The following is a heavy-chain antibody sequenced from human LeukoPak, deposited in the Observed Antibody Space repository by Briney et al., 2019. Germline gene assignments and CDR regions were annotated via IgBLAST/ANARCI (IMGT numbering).Heavy chain of an antibody. CDR1: GGSISSYY. D-gene: IGHD2-21*02. V-gene: IGHV4-59*01. Sequence: SETLSLTCTVSGGSISSYYWSWIRQPPGKGLEWIGYIYYSGSTNYNPSLKSRVTISVDTSKNQFSLKLSSVTAADTAVYYCARAGPSTADAFDIWGQGTMVTVSP. CDR2: IYYSGST. J-gene: IGHJ3*02. CDR3: ARAGPSTADAFDI.